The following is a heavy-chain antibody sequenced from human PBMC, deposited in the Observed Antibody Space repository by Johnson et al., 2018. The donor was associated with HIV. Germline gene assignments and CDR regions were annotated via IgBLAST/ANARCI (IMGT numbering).Heavy chain of an antibody. CDR1: EFTFSNYA. CDR3: ARGRKDIGAADGLDNDAFDM. J-gene: IGHJ3*02. CDR2: ISYDGTNK. Sequence: QVQLVESGGGVVQPGKSLIIYCAVSEFTFSNYAMHWVRLPPGKGLQWVAVISYDGTNKYYADSVQGRFTISRDDSKDTLYLQMDSLRAEDSALYYCARGRKDIGAADGLDNDAFDMWGQGTLVTVS. D-gene: IGHD3/OR15-3a*01. V-gene: IGHV3-30*03.